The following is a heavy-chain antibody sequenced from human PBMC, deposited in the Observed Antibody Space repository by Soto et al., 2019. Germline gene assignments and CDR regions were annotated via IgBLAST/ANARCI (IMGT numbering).Heavy chain of an antibody. D-gene: IGHD1-1*01. CDR1: GGTFSGAG. V-gene: IGHV1-69*18. J-gene: IGHJ4*02. CDR3: ARGDGFNYYLDY. Sequence: QVHLVQSGAEVRQPGSSVRVSCKASGGTFSGAGVSWVRQAPGQGLEWMGNHIPMFGSTNYAEKFQGRLTISADAPATTAYMDLSSLRSDDTAVYYCARGDGFNYYLDYWGQGALVTVSS. CDR2: HIPMFGST.